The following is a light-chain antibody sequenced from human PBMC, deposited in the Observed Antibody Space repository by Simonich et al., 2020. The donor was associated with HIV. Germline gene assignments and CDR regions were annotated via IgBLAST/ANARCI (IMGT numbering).Light chain of an antibody. CDR3: SSYAGSNIWV. Sequence: QSALTQPPSASGSPGQSVTISCTGTSRYVGGYNYVSWYQQHPGKAPKLMIYEVSKRPEGVPARFSGSKSGNTASLTVSGLQAEDEADYYCSSYAGSNIWVFGGGTKLTVL. J-gene: IGLJ2*01. CDR2: EVS. CDR1: SRYVGGYNY. V-gene: IGLV2-8*01.